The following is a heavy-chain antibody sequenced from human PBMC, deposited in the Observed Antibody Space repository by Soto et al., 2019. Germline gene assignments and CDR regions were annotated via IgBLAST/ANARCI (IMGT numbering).Heavy chain of an antibody. Sequence: GGSLRLSGAASGFTLSSYSMNWVRQAPGKGLEWGSSISSSSSYIYYADSVKGRFTISRDTAKNSLYLQMNSLRAEDTAVYYCSFQYYDYVWRSYLYPLLGYWGQGTLVTVSS. CDR3: SFQYYDYVWRSYLYPLLGY. V-gene: IGHV3-21*01. CDR1: GFTLSSYS. CDR2: ISSSSSYI. D-gene: IGHD3-16*02. J-gene: IGHJ4*02.